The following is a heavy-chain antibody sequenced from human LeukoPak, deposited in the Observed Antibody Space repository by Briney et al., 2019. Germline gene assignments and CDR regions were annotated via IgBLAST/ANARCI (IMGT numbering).Heavy chain of an antibody. Sequence: SETLSLTCTVSGGSISGYYWSWIRQPAGKGLEWIGRIYTSGSTNYNPSLKSRVTMSVDTSKNQFSLKLSSVTAADTAVYYCARVHYDFWSGYMDVWGKGTTVTVSS. CDR1: GGSISGYY. D-gene: IGHD3-3*01. J-gene: IGHJ6*03. V-gene: IGHV4-4*07. CDR2: IYTSGST. CDR3: ARVHYDFWSGYMDV.